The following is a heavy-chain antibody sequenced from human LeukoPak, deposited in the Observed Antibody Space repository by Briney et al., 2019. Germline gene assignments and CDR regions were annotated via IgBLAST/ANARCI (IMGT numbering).Heavy chain of an antibody. CDR3: ARDGLLGYFDY. CDR2: ISYDGSNK. V-gene: IGHV3-30-3*01. CDR1: GFTFSSYA. Sequence: GGSLRLSCAASGFTFSSYAMHWVRQAPGKGLEWVAVISYDGSNKYYVDSVKGRFTISRDNSKNTLYLQMNSLRAEDTAVYYCARDGLLGYFDYWGQGTLVTVSS. D-gene: IGHD2-8*02. J-gene: IGHJ4*02.